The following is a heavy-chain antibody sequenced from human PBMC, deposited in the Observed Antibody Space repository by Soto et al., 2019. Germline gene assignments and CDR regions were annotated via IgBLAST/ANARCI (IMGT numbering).Heavy chain of an antibody. D-gene: IGHD6-6*01. CDR1: GFTFSSYA. J-gene: IGHJ4*02. CDR2: ISYDGSNK. Sequence: QVQLVESGGGVVQPGRSLRLSCAASGFTFSSYAMHWVRQAPGKGLEWVAVISYDGSNKYYADSVKGRFTISRDNSKNPLYLQMNSLRAEDTAVYYCARASGYSSSFLVDYWGQGTLVAVSS. CDR3: ARASGYSSSFLVDY. V-gene: IGHV3-30-3*01.